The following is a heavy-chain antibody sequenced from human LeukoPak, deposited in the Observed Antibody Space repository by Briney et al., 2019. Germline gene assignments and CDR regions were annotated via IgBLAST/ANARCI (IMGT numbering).Heavy chain of an antibody. V-gene: IGHV3-33*06. CDR2: IWNDGSNK. J-gene: IGHJ6*02. D-gene: IGHD6-13*01. CDR3: AKGPRGSWYDNYYYYYGMDV. Sequence: GRSLRLSCAASGFTFSSYGMHWVRQAPGKGLEWVAVIWNDGSNKYYTDSVKGRFTISRDNSKNTLYLQMNSLRAEDTAVYYCAKGPRGSWYDNYYYYYGMDVWGQGTTVTVSS. CDR1: GFTFSSYG.